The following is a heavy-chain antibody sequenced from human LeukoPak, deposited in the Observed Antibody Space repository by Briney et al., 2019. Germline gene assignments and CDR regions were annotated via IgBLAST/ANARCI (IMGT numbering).Heavy chain of an antibody. CDR3: AKTGYLWFGELYYFDY. Sequence: GGSLRLSRAASGFAFSSYAMSWVRLAPGKGPEWVSGISGTGGSPYYADSVQGRFTIHRDNSKNTLYLEMNSLTAEDTAVYYCAKTGYLWFGELYYFDYWGQGTLVTVSS. V-gene: IGHV3-23*01. J-gene: IGHJ4*02. CDR2: ISGTGGSP. D-gene: IGHD3-10*01. CDR1: GFAFSSYA.